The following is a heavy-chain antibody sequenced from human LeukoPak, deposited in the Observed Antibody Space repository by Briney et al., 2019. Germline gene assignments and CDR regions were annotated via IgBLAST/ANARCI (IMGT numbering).Heavy chain of an antibody. CDR3: AKARDPFWWDY. D-gene: IGHD2-15*01. Sequence: GSLRLSCAAPGFTFSSYDMHWVRQAPGRGLEWVAVISYDGSDKYYADSVKGRFTISRDNSKNTLSLQMNSLRAEDTAVYYCAKARDPFWWDYWGQGTLVTVSS. CDR1: GFTFSSYD. CDR2: ISYDGSDK. J-gene: IGHJ4*02. V-gene: IGHV3-30*18.